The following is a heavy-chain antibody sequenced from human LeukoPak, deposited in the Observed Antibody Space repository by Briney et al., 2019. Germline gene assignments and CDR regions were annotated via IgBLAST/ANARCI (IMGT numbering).Heavy chain of an antibody. V-gene: IGHV3-48*03. CDR3: ARAYGDYPYYFDY. CDR2: ISRSGSTI. D-gene: IGHD4-17*01. CDR1: GFTFSSYW. J-gene: IGHJ4*02. Sequence: PGGSLRLSCSASGFTFSSYWMNWVRQAPGKGLEWVSYISRSGSTIYYADSVKGRFTISRDNAKNSLYLQMNSLRAEDTAVYFCARAYGDYPYYFDYWGQGTLVTVSS.